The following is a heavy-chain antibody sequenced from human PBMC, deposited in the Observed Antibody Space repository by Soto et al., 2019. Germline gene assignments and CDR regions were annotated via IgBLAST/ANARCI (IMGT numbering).Heavy chain of an antibody. Sequence: GGSLRLSCAASGFTFSSYGMHWVRQAPGKGLEWVAVISYDGSNKYYADSVKGRFTISRDNSKNTLYLQMDSLRAGDTAVYYCAKAMGGYYYDSSGYSSYYGMDVWGQGT. CDR2: ISYDGSNK. CDR3: AKAMGGYYYDSSGYSSYYGMDV. CDR1: GFTFSSYG. V-gene: IGHV3-30*18. J-gene: IGHJ6*02. D-gene: IGHD3-22*01.